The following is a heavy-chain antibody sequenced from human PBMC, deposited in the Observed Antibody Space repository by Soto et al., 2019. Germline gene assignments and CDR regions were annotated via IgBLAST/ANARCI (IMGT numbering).Heavy chain of an antibody. D-gene: IGHD2-21*02. CDR3: AKHYVPIVTSGRVVTAPPGY. Sequence: EVQVLESGGGLVQPGGSLRLSCAASGFTFSSYAMTWVRQAPGKGLEWVSSISGSGGSTYYADSVKGRFTISRDNSKNTLYLQMNSLRAEDTAIYYCAKHYVPIVTSGRVVTAPPGYWGQGTLVTVSS. V-gene: IGHV3-23*01. CDR2: ISGSGGST. CDR1: GFTFSSYA. J-gene: IGHJ4*02.